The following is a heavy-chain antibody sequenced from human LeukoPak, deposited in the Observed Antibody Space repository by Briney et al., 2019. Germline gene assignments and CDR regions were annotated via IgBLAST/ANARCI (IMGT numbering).Heavy chain of an antibody. Sequence: PGGSLRLSCAAFGFTFDDYGMSWVRQAPGKGLEWVSGINWNGGSTGYADSVKGRFTISRDNAKNSLYLQMNSLRAEDTALYYCARLVGATTYPAFFDYWGQGTLVTVSS. CDR3: ARLVGATTYPAFFDY. J-gene: IGHJ4*02. CDR2: INWNGGST. D-gene: IGHD1-26*01. CDR1: GFTFDDYG. V-gene: IGHV3-20*04.